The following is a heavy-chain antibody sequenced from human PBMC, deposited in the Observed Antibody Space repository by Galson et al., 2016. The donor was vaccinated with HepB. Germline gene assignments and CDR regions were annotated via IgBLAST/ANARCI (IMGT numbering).Heavy chain of an antibody. CDR2: IYSGGST. D-gene: IGHD1-26*01. Sequence: SLRLSCAVSGFTVSNNYMSWVRQAPGKGLEWVSLIYSGGSTYYADSVKGRFTISRDNSKNTLYLQMNSLRAEDTAVYSCARASIVGATSGFDFWGQGTLVTVSS. CDR1: GFTVSNNY. CDR3: ARASIVGATSGFDF. J-gene: IGHJ4*02. V-gene: IGHV3-66*01.